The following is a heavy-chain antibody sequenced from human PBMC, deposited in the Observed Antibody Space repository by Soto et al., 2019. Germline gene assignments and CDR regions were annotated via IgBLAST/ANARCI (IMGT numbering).Heavy chain of an antibody. V-gene: IGHV3-23*01. D-gene: IGHD3-3*01. CDR2: LSPNGGST. J-gene: IGHJ4*02. Sequence: PGGSLRLSCAASGFTFSSFGMNWFRQAPGEGLEWVSSLSPNGGSTYYAESVKGRFTISRDNAKNTLFLQMDSLRAEDTAVYFCAKSKDSTIFGVVIYYFDTWGQGALVTVSS. CDR3: AKSKDSTIFGVVIYYFDT. CDR1: GFTFSSFG.